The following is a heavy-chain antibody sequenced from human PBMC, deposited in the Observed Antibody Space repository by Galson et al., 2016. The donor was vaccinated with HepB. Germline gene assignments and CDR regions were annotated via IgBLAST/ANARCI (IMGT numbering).Heavy chain of an antibody. J-gene: IGHJ5*02. Sequence: SETLSLTCTVSGGSISTYSWSWIRQPPGKGLEWIGYIYYTGNTNYNPSLKSRVTISVDTSKNKFSLKLTSVTAADTAVYYCARFASTVTFNWFDPWGQGTLVTGSS. CDR1: GGSISTYS. CDR2: IYYTGNT. CDR3: ARFASTVTFNWFDP. D-gene: IGHD4-17*01. V-gene: IGHV4-59*01.